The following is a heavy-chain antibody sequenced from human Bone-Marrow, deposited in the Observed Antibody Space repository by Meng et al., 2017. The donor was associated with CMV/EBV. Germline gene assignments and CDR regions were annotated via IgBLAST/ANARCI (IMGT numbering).Heavy chain of an antibody. D-gene: IGHD3-3*01. CDR1: GFTFSRYA. V-gene: IGHV3-23*01. CDR3: AKEDITIFGVAPIDY. Sequence: GGSLRLSCSASGFTFSRYAMSWVRQAPGKGLEWVSGISGSGGSTYYADSAKGRFTISRDNSKNTLYLQMNSLRADDTAVYYCAKEDITIFGVAPIDYWGQGTLVTVSS. J-gene: IGHJ4*02. CDR2: ISGSGGST.